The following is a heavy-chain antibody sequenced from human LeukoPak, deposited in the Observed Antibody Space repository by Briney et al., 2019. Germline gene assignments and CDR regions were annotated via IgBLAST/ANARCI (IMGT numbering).Heavy chain of an antibody. V-gene: IGHV3-9*01. CDR1: GFTFDDYA. Sequence: SGESLRLSCAASGFTFDDYAMHWVRQAPGKGLEWVSGISWNSGSIGYADSVKGRFTISRDNAKNSLYLQMNSLGAEDTALYYCAKDIRDSSGYRFDYWGQGTLVTVSS. J-gene: IGHJ4*02. CDR2: ISWNSGSI. CDR3: AKDIRDSSGYRFDY. D-gene: IGHD3-22*01.